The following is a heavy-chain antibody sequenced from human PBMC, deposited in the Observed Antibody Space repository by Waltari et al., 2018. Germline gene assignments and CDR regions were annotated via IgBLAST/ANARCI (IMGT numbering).Heavy chain of an antibody. J-gene: IGHJ4*02. V-gene: IGHV4-38-2*01. CDR2: IYHSGST. CDR1: GYSISSGYY. Sequence: QVQLQESGPGLVKPSETLSLTCAVSGYSISSGYYWGWIRQRPGKGLGLIGSIYHSGSTCYHPSLKSRVTISVDTSKNQFSLKLSSVTAADTAVYYCARLGSSSPYYFDYWGQGTLVTVSS. D-gene: IGHD6-6*01. CDR3: ARLGSSSPYYFDY.